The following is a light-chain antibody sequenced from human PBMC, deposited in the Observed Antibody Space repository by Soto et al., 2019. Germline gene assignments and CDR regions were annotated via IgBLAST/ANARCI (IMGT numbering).Light chain of an antibody. J-gene: IGLJ1*01. CDR3: AAWDDSLNGLYV. V-gene: IGLV1-44*01. Sequence: QSALTQPPSASGTPGQRVTISCSGSSSNIGSNTVNWYQQLPGTAPKLLIYSNNQRPSGVPDRFSGSKSGTSASLAISGLQSEDEAEYYCAAWDDSLNGLYVFGTGTKLTVL. CDR1: SSNIGSNT. CDR2: SNN.